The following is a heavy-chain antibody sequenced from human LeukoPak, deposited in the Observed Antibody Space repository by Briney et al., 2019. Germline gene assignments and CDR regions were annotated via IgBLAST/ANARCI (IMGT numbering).Heavy chain of an antibody. D-gene: IGHD3-9*01. CDR2: IYYSGST. Sequence: PSQTLSLTCTVSGGSISSGGYYCSWIRQHPGMGLEWIGYIYYSGSTYYNPSLKSRVTISVDTSKNQFSLKLSSVTAADTAVYYCATTPRYDILTGYYGGGGYFDYWGQGTLVTVSS. CDR3: ATTPRYDILTGYYGGGGYFDY. CDR1: GGSISSGGYY. J-gene: IGHJ4*02. V-gene: IGHV4-31*03.